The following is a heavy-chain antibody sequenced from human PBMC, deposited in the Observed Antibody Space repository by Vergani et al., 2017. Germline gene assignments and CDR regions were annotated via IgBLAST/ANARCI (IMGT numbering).Heavy chain of an antibody. V-gene: IGHV1-2*02. Sequence: QVQLVQSGAEVKKPGASVKVSCKASGYTFTGYYMHWVRQAPGQGLEWMGWINPNSGGTNYAQKFQGRVTMTRDTSISTAYMELSRLRSDDTAVYYCGRTLRDTTYSSSWYHYYYYMDVWGKGTTVTVSS. CDR1: GYTFTGYY. CDR3: GRTLRDTTYSSSWYHYYYYMDV. D-gene: IGHD6-13*01. CDR2: INPNSGGT. J-gene: IGHJ6*03.